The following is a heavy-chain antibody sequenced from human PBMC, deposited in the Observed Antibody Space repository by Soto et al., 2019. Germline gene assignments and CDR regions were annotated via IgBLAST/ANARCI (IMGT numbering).Heavy chain of an antibody. D-gene: IGHD4-17*01. Sequence: GASVKVSCKASGYTFTSYAMHWVRQAPGQRLEWMGWINAGNGNTKYSQKFQGRVTITRDTSASTAYMELSSLRSEDTAVYYCARDYGDYRDYYYYGMDVWGQGTTVTVSS. V-gene: IGHV1-3*01. CDR3: ARDYGDYRDYYYYGMDV. CDR2: INAGNGNT. CDR1: GYTFTSYA. J-gene: IGHJ6*02.